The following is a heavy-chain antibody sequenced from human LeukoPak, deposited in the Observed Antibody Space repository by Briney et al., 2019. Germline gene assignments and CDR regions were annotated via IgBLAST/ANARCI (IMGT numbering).Heavy chain of an antibody. V-gene: IGHV4-4*09. CDR2: IYATGST. CDR3: ARHGSVRSPLGH. D-gene: IGHD3-10*01. CDR1: GGSISSYY. Sequence: SETLSLTRTVSGGSISSYYWSWIRQPPGKGLDWLGYIYATGSTNYNPSLKIRVTISVDTSKHQFSLNLRSVTAADTAVYYCARHGSVRSPLGHWGQGTLVTVSS. J-gene: IGHJ4*02.